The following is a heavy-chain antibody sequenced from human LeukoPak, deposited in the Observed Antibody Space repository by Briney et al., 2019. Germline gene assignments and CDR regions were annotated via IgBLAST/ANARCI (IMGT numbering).Heavy chain of an antibody. J-gene: IGHJ3*02. D-gene: IGHD2-2*01. CDR3: ARERRDIVVVPAADDDAFDI. Sequence: EASVKVSCKASGGTFSSYAISWVRQAPGQGLEWMGGIIPIFGTANYAQKFQGRVTITADESTSTAYMELSSLRSEDTAVYYCARERRDIVVVPAADDDAFDIWGQGTMVTVSS. CDR1: GGTFSSYA. CDR2: IIPIFGTA. V-gene: IGHV1-69*13.